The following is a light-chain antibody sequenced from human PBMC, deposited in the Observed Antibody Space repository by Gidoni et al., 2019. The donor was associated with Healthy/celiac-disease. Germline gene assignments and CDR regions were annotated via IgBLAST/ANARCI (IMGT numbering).Light chain of an antibody. CDR2: EVS. CDR3: CSYAGSSTLWV. Sequence: QSALTQPASVSGSPGQSITISCTGTSSDVGSYNLVSWYQQHPGKAPKLMIYEVSKRPSGVSNRFSGSKSGNTDSLTIAGLQAEDEADYYCCSYAGSSTLWVFGGGTKLTVL. V-gene: IGLV2-23*02. J-gene: IGLJ3*02. CDR1: SSDVGSYNL.